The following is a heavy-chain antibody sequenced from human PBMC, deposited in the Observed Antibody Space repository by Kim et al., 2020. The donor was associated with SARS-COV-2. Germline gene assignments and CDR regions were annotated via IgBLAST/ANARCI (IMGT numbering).Heavy chain of an antibody. Sequence: RYSPSFQGQVTISADKSISTAYLQWSSLKASDTAMYYCARRAAADSFFDYWGQGTLVTVSS. J-gene: IGHJ4*02. CDR3: ARRAAADSFFDY. V-gene: IGHV5-51*01. D-gene: IGHD6-13*01.